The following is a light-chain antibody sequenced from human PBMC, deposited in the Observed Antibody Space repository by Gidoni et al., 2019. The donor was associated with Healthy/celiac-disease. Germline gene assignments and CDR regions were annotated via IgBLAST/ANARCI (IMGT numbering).Light chain of an antibody. J-gene: IGKJ5*01. CDR1: QSLLHSNGYNY. Sequence: IVMPQSPLSLPVTPGEPASISFRSSQSLLHSNGYNYLDWYLQKPGQAPQLLSYLGYNRASGVPDRFSGSGSGTDFTLKISRVEAEDVGVYYCMQDLKTPSTFXQXTRLEIK. CDR3: MQDLKTPST. V-gene: IGKV2-28*01. CDR2: LGY.